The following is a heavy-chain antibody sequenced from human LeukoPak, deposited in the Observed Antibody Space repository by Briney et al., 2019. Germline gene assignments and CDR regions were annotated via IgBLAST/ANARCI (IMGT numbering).Heavy chain of an antibody. Sequence: GSLRLSCAASGFTFSSYWMHWVRQAPGKGLEWVSYISSSGSTIYYADSVKGRFTISRDNAKNSLYLQMNSLRAEDTAVYYCAGPLLWFGELKGMDVWGKGTTVTVSS. CDR2: ISSSGSTI. CDR3: AGPLLWFGELKGMDV. D-gene: IGHD3-10*01. J-gene: IGHJ6*04. V-gene: IGHV3-48*04. CDR1: GFTFSSYW.